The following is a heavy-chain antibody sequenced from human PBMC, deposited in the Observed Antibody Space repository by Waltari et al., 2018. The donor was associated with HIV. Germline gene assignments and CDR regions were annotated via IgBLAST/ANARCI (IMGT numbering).Heavy chain of an antibody. Sequence: QVQLVQSVAEVKKPGASVKVSCKASGYTFTSYDINWVRQATGQGLEWLGWMNPNSGNTGYAQRFQGRVTMTRNTAISTAYMELSSLRSEDTAVYFCARGPQDYPKYYFDYWGQGTLVTVSS. V-gene: IGHV1-8*01. CDR2: MNPNSGNT. CDR1: GYTFTSYD. CDR3: ARGPQDYPKYYFDY. J-gene: IGHJ4*02. D-gene: IGHD4-17*01.